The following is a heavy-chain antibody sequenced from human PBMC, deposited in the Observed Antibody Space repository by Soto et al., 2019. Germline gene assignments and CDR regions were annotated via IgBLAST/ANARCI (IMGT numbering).Heavy chain of an antibody. D-gene: IGHD2-15*01. CDR3: ARDGPVVAATSGYYYYGMDV. J-gene: IGHJ6*02. CDR2: IKQDGSEK. V-gene: IGHV3-7*05. Sequence: GGSLRLSCAASGFTFSSYWMSWVRQAPGKGLEWVANIKQDGSEKYYVDSVKGRFTISRDNAKNSLYLQMNSLRAEDTAVYYCARDGPVVAATSGYYYYGMDVWGQGTTVTVSS. CDR1: GFTFSSYW.